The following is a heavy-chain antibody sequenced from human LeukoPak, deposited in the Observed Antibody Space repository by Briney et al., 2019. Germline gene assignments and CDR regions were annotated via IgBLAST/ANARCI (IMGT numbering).Heavy chain of an antibody. CDR1: GYTFTGYY. D-gene: IGHD6-6*01. J-gene: IGHJ6*02. V-gene: IGHV1-2*02. Sequence: ASVKVSCKASGYTFTGYYMHWVRQVPGQGLEWMGWINPNSGGTNYAQKFQGRVTMTRDTSISTAYMELSRLRSDDTAVYYCAREDGSSSLYYYYGMDVWGQGTTVTVSS. CDR2: INPNSGGT. CDR3: AREDGSSSLYYYYGMDV.